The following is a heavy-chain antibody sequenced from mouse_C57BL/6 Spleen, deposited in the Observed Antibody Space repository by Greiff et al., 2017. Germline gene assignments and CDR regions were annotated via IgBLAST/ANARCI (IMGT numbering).Heavy chain of an antibody. J-gene: IGHJ1*03. V-gene: IGHV1-9*01. CDR3: ARMVTTVVPRYFDF. CDR2: ILPGSGST. D-gene: IGHD1-1*01. Sequence: QVQLQQSGAELMKPGASVKLSCKATGYTFTGYWIEWVKQRPGHGLEWIGEILPGSGSTNYNEKFKGKATFTVDTSSNTAYMQLSSLTTEDSAISYCARMVTTVVPRYFDFWGTGTTVTVSS. CDR1: GYTFTGYW.